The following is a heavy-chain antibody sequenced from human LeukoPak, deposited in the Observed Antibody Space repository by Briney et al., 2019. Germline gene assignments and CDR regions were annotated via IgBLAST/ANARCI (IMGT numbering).Heavy chain of an antibody. V-gene: IGHV1-18*01. Sequence: ASVKVSCKAFGYTFTSYGISWVRQAPGQGLEWMGWISTYNGNTNYAQKVQGRVTMTTDTSTSIAYMELRSLRSDDTAIYYCARQVDTSMALPDYWGQGTLVTVSS. D-gene: IGHD5-18*01. CDR3: ARQVDTSMALPDY. J-gene: IGHJ4*02. CDR1: GYTFTSYG. CDR2: ISTYNGNT.